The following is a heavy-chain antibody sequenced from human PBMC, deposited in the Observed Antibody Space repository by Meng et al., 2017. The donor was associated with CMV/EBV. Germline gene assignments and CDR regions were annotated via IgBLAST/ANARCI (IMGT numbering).Heavy chain of an antibody. CDR2: IYSGGSST. CDR1: GFTFSGYA. Sequence: LSCAASGFTFSGYAMSWVRQAPGKGLEWVSVIYSGGSSTYYADSVKGRFTISRDNSKNTLYLQMNSLRAEDTAVYYCAKDRGPFDPWGQGTPVTVSS. D-gene: IGHD3/OR15-3a*01. CDR3: AKDRGPFDP. V-gene: IGHV3-23*03. J-gene: IGHJ5*02.